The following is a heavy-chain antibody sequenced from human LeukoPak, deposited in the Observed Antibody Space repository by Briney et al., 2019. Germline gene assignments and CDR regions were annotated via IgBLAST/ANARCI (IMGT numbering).Heavy chain of an antibody. CDR2: ISTYNRNT. D-gene: IGHD6-19*01. CDR3: ARGIAVAGTSIQFDY. Sequence: ASVKLSCKASGYTFTSYGISWVRQTPGQGLEWMGWISTYNRNTNYAQNLQGRVTMTTDTSTSTAYMELRSLRSDDTAVYYCARGIAVAGTSIQFDYWGQGTLVTVSS. J-gene: IGHJ4*02. V-gene: IGHV1-18*01. CDR1: GYTFTSYG.